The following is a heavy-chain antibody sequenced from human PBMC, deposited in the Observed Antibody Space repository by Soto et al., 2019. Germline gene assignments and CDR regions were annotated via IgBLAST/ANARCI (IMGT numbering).Heavy chain of an antibody. Sequence: PSETLSRTCAVYGGSFSGYYWTWIRQPPGKGLEWTGEIKHNGSTNYNPSLKSRVTISVDTSKNQFSLNLSSVTAADTAVNYCARIAVGPGNTFYYYYGMDVWGQGTTVTVSS. D-gene: IGHD6-19*01. CDR1: GGSFSGYY. CDR2: IKHNGST. CDR3: ARIAVGPGNTFYYYYGMDV. V-gene: IGHV4-34*01. J-gene: IGHJ6*02.